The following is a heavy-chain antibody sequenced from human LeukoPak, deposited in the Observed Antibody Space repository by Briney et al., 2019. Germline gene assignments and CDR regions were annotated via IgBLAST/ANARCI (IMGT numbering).Heavy chain of an antibody. V-gene: IGHV1-2*02. Sequence: GASVKVSCKASASTFTAYYFHWVRQAPGQGLEWMGWISPDSGDTNFAQKFQGRVTMTRDTSISTAYMELSRLRSDDTAVYYCARALSRSIAARSGYYYYMDVWGKGTTVTVSS. J-gene: IGHJ6*03. CDR1: ASTFTAYY. D-gene: IGHD6-6*01. CDR3: ARALSRSIAARSGYYYYMDV. CDR2: ISPDSGDT.